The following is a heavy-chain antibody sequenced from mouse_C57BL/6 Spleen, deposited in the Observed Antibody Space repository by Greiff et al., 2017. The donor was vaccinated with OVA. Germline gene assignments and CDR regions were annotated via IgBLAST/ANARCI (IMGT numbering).Heavy chain of an antibody. J-gene: IGHJ4*01. CDR1: GYSITSGSY. V-gene: IGHV3-6*01. Sequence: EVKLQESGPGLVKPSQSLSLSCSVTGYSITSGSYWNWIRKFPGNKQEWMGLISYDGSNNYNKSLKNRTPITRDTSKNQFYLKLNSVTTEDTATYYCARGSNSAYAMDYWGQGTSVTVSS. CDR3: ARGSNSAYAMDY. CDR2: ISYDGSN. D-gene: IGHD2-5*01.